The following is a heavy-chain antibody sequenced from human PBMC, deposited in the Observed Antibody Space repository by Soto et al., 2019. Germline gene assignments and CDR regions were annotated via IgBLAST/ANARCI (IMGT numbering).Heavy chain of an antibody. CDR1: GDSVNTFF. Sequence: PSETLSLTCTVSGDSVNTFFWSWIRQPPGQGLELIGFIYNGGSTNYNPSFTSRVTISLDMSKNQFFLKLSSVTAADTAVYYCARGGASSKWLDPWGQGTLVTVSS. CDR3: ARGGASSKWLDP. J-gene: IGHJ5*02. D-gene: IGHD3-10*01. CDR2: IYNGGST. V-gene: IGHV4-59*02.